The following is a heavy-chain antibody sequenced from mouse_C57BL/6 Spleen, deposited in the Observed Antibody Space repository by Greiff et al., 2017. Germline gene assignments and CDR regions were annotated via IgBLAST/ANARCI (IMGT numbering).Heavy chain of an antibody. Sequence: QVQLMESGAELVRPGASVTLSCKASGYTFTDYEMHWVKQTPVHGLEWIGAIDPETGGTAYNQKFKGKAILTADKASSTAYMELRILTSEDSAVYYCTRDYGYYWGQGTTLTVSS. CDR2: IDPETGGT. CDR3: TRDYGYY. V-gene: IGHV1-15*01. J-gene: IGHJ2*01. D-gene: IGHD1-1*02. CDR1: GYTFTDYE.